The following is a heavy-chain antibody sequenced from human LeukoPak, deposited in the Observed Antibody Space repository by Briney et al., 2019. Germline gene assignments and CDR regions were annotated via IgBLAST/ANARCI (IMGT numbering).Heavy chain of an antibody. Sequence: SETLSLTCTVSGGSISSGSYFWSWIRQPPGKGLEWIGYIYYSGSTSYNPSLKSRVTISVDTSKNQFSLKLSSVTAADTAVYYCARAGNNWFDPWGQGTLVTVSS. CDR1: GGSISSGSYF. V-gene: IGHV4-61*01. CDR2: IYYSGST. J-gene: IGHJ5*02. CDR3: ARAGNNWFDP.